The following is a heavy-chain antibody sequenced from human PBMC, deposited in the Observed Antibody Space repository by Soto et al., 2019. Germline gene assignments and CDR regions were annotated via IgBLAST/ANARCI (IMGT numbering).Heavy chain of an antibody. CDR1: GYTFTSYY. V-gene: IGHV1-46*01. J-gene: IGHJ5*02. Sequence: ASVKVSCKASGYTFTSYYMHWVRQAPGQGLEWMGIINPSGGSTSYAQKFQGRVTMTRDTSTSTVYMELSSLRSEDTAVYYCARDSIVVVPAAILGGVWFDPSGQGTLVTVSS. CDR2: INPSGGST. D-gene: IGHD2-2*01. CDR3: ARDSIVVVPAAILGGVWFDP.